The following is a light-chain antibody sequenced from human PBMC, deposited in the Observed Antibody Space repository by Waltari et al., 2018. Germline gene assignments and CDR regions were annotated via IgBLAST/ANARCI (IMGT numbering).Light chain of an antibody. J-gene: IGKJ3*01. CDR3: QQYNDWPHT. V-gene: IGKV3-15*01. CDR2: GAS. Sequence: ETLLTQSPATLSVSPGDRATLSCRASQRVGSNIAWYQQRPGQPPRLLIYGASTRAIGVPDRFSGSGSGTQLTLTISSLQSEDFGIYYCQQYNDWPHTFDPGTRVDIK. CDR1: QRVGSN.